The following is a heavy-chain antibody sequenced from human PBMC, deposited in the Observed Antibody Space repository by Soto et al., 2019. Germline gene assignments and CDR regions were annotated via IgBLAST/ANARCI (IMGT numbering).Heavy chain of an antibody. CDR3: ARSQGSSTSLEIYYYYYYGMDV. D-gene: IGHD2-2*01. V-gene: IGHV1-69*13. Sequence: ASVKXSCKASGGTFSSYAISWVRQAPGQGLEWMGGIIPISGTANYAQKFQGRVTITADESTSTAYMELSSLRSEDTAVYYCARSQGSSTSLEIYYYYYYGMDVWGQGTTVTVS. CDR1: GGTFSSYA. J-gene: IGHJ6*02. CDR2: IIPISGTA.